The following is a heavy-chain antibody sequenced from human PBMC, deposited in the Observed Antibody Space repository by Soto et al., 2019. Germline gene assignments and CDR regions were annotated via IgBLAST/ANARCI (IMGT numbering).Heavy chain of an antibody. V-gene: IGHV4-59*08. CDR3: ARHNYGSGSTYFDE. Sequence: SETLSLTCTVSGGSISSYYWSWIRQPPGKGLEWIGYTYYSGSTNYNPSLKSRVTISVDTSKNQFSLKLSSVTAADTAVYYCARHNYGSGSTYFDEWGQGTLVTVSS. CDR2: TYYSGST. D-gene: IGHD3-10*01. CDR1: GGSISSYY. J-gene: IGHJ4*02.